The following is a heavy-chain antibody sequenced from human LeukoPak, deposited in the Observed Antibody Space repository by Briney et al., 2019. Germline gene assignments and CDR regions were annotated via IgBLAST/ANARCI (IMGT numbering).Heavy chain of an antibody. D-gene: IGHD5-12*01. CDR2: ISYDGNNK. V-gene: IGHV3-30-3*02. J-gene: IGHJ4*02. Sequence: GGSLRLSCAASGFTFSSYAMHWVRQAPGKGLEWVAVISYDGNNKYYADSVKGRFTISRDNSKNTLYLQMNSLRAEDTAVYYCAGSGDIVATKSFDYWGQGTLVTVSS. CDR1: GFTFSSYA. CDR3: AGSGDIVATKSFDY.